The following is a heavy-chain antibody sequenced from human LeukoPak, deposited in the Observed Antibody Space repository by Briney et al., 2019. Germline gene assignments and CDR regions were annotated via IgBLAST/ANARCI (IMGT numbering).Heavy chain of an antibody. Sequence: GESLKISCVASGYTFPTHWIAWVRQMPGKGLEWMGFIYPADSDTRYTPPFQGQVIISVDKSINTAYLQWHSLKASDSAMYYCWRRKGPQQIRGFVIWGQGTMVTVSS. CDR1: GYTFPTHW. D-gene: IGHD5-18*01. J-gene: IGHJ3*02. CDR2: IYPADSDT. V-gene: IGHV5-51*01. CDR3: WRRKGPQQIRGFVI.